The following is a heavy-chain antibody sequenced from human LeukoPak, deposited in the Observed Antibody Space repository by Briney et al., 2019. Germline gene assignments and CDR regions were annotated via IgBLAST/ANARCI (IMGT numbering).Heavy chain of an antibody. CDR3: ARDTAVRGFDP. J-gene: IGHJ5*02. V-gene: IGHV3-20*04. CDR2: INWNGGTT. CDR1: GFIFDDFG. D-gene: IGHD3-10*01. Sequence: PGGSLRLSCEASGFIFDDFGMSWVRQAPGKGLEWVSGINWNGGTTGYIESVKDRFIISRDNAKNSLNLQMNSLRAEDTAVYYCARDTAVRGFDPWGQGTLVTVSS.